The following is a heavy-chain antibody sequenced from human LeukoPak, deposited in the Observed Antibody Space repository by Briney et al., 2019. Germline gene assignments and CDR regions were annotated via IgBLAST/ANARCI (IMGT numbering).Heavy chain of an antibody. CDR3: AKDNVWSRNPFEY. CDR1: GLTFSSYE. CDR2: ISSSGRTI. D-gene: IGHD2-8*01. J-gene: IGHJ4*02. V-gene: IGHV3-48*03. Sequence: PGGSLRLSCAASGLTFSSYEMNWVRQAPGKGLEWVSYISSSGRTIYYADSVKGRFTISRDNSKNTVYLQMNSLRVEDTAVYYCAKDNVWSRNPFEYWGQGTLVTVSS.